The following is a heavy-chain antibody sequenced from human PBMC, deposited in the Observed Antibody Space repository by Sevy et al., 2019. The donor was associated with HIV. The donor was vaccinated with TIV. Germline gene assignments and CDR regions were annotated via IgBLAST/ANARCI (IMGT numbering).Heavy chain of an antibody. CDR3: ARKYDSSGYFDY. CDR2: ISGSGGSGDKT. Sequence: GGSLRLSCAASGFTFSSYAMNWVRQAPGKGLEWISGISGSGGSGDKTNYADSVKGRFTISRDDSKNSLYLQLNSLRAEDTAIYYCARKYDSSGYFDYWGQGTLVTVSS. CDR1: GFTFSSYA. D-gene: IGHD3-22*01. J-gene: IGHJ4*02. V-gene: IGHV3-23*01.